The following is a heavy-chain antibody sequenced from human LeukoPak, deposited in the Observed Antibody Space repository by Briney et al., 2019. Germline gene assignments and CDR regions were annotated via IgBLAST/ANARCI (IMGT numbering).Heavy chain of an antibody. D-gene: IGHD2-2*01. CDR1: GGTFSSYA. CDR2: IIPIFDTA. CDR3: ATYCSSTSCYLHYFDY. Sequence: SVKVSCKASGGTFSSYAISWVRQAPGQGLEWMGGIIPIFDTANYAQKFQGRVTITADESTSTAYMELSSLRSEDTAVYYCATYCSSTSCYLHYFDYWGQGTLVTVSS. J-gene: IGHJ4*02. V-gene: IGHV1-69*01.